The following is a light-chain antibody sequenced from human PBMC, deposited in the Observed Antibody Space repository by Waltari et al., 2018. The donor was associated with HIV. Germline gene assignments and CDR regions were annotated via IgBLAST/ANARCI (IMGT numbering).Light chain of an antibody. CDR1: QSILYSSNNRNY. J-gene: IGKJ4*01. CDR2: WAS. CDR3: QQYDSTPLT. V-gene: IGKV4-1*01. Sequence: DIVMTQSPDSLAVSLGERATINCKSSQSILYSSNNRNYLAWYQQKPGQRPKLLIYWASTRESGVPDRFTGNGSGTDLTLTISSLQAEDVAVYYCQQYDSTPLTFGGGTKVEIK.